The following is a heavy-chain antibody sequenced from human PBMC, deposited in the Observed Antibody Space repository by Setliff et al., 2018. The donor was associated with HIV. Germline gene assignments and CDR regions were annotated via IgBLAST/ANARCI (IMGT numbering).Heavy chain of an antibody. D-gene: IGHD6-13*01. J-gene: IGHJ4*02. CDR2: IYSGGST. Sequence: GSLRLSCAASGFTVSSNYMSWVRQAPGKGLEWVSVIYSGGSTYYADSVKGRFTISRDNAKKMLYVQMNSLRADDTAVYYCARDGPSYSSRSYGRHFDYWGQGTLVTVSS. CDR3: ARDGPSYSSRSYGRHFDY. CDR1: GFTVSSNY. V-gene: IGHV3-53*05.